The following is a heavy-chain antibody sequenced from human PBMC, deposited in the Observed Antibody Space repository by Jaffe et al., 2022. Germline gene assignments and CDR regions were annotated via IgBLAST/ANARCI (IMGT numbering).Heavy chain of an antibody. V-gene: IGHV4-59*01. CDR3: ARVGITMVRGVIINRWFDP. Sequence: QVQLQESGPGLVKPSETLSLTCTVSGGSISSYYWSWIRQPPGKGLEWIGYIYYSGSTNYNPSLKSRVTISVDTSKNQFSLKLSSVTAADTAVYYCARVGITMVRGVIINRWFDPWGQGTLVTVSS. CDR2: IYYSGST. CDR1: GGSISSYY. D-gene: IGHD3-10*01. J-gene: IGHJ5*02.